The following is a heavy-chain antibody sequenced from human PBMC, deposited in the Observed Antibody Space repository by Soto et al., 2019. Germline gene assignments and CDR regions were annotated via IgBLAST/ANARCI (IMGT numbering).Heavy chain of an antibody. J-gene: IGHJ4*02. Sequence: QVVLLQSGAEVKEPGSSVRVSCQVSGSTFNNFAFSWVRQAPGHGPEWMGGIVVDSNTAAYSQRFQDRVTSTADTSTDTLSMEVGSRTFEYTAGYYCARAIKRWEVNAYFDLWGQGTMVTVSS. CDR3: ARAIKRWEVNAYFDL. V-gene: IGHV1-69*06. CDR1: GSTFNNFA. D-gene: IGHD1-26*01. CDR2: IVVDSNTA.